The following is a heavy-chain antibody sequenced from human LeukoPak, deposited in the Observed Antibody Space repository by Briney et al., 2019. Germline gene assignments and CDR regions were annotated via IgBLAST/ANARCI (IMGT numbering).Heavy chain of an antibody. CDR3: ASPANSFLDY. V-gene: IGHV3-43*02. CDR2: ISGDGGST. J-gene: IGHJ4*02. CDR1: GFTFDDYA. D-gene: IGHD5-24*01. Sequence: GRSLRLSCAASGFTFDDYAMHWVRQAPGKGLEWVSLISGDGGSTYYADSVKGRFTISRDNSKNSLYLQMNSLRTEDTALYYCASPANSFLDYWGQGTLVTVSS.